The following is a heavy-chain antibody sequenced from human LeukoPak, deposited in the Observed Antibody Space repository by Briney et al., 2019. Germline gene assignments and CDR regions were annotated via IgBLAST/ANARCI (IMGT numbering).Heavy chain of an antibody. J-gene: IGHJ1*01. D-gene: IGHD3-3*01. CDR1: GFTFSSYA. V-gene: IGHV3-23*01. CDR3: AKDHSDLYCDFWSGYYPQYFQL. CDR2: ICGRGGST. Sequence: GGSLRLSCAASGFTFSSYAMRGARQPPGEGGEWVAAICGRGGSTYYADCVKGRLTSSRDNSKNLLDRQMNSVGGEGTAVYYCAKDHSDLYCDFWSGYYPQYFQLWGKGTLVTVSS.